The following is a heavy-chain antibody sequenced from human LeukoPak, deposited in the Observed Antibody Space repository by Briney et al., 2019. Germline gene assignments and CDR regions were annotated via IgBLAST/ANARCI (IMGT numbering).Heavy chain of an antibody. CDR3: AKESPYFHY. V-gene: IGHV3-23*01. CDR2: VSGGGEST. CDR1: GFTFSNYW. J-gene: IGHJ4*02. Sequence: GGSLRLSCAASGFTFSNYWMYWVRQAPGEGLEWVSVVSGGGESTYYADSVEGRFTISRDNSKNTLYLQMNSLRAGDTAVYYCAKESPYFHYWGQGTLVTVSS.